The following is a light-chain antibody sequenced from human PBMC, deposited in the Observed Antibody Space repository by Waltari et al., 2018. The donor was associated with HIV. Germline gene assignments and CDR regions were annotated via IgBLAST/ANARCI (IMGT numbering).Light chain of an antibody. J-gene: IGKJ2*01. Sequence: DIQMPQSPSSLSPPVENRVTITCRASQTISNYLNWYQQRPGKAPKLLIYTASSLETGVPSRFRGSRSGTDFTLTISSLQPEDFATYYCQQSFSTPYSFGQGTKLEI. CDR3: QQSFSTPYS. V-gene: IGKV1-39*01. CDR2: TAS. CDR1: QTISNY.